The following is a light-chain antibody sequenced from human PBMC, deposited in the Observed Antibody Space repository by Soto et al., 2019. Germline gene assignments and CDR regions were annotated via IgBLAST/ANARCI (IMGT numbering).Light chain of an antibody. CDR2: EVS. CDR1: SSDIGGYNY. CDR3: SSYATSIGV. Sequence: QSVLTQPASVSGSPGQSITISCTGSSSDIGGYNYVSWYQQYPGKAPKLLIYEVSNRPSGVSNRFSGPKSGNTASLTISGLQAEDEADYYCSSYATSIGVFGGGTKVTVL. V-gene: IGLV2-14*03. J-gene: IGLJ3*02.